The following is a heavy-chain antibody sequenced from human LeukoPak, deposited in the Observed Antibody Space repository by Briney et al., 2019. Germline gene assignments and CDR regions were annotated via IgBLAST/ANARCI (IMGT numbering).Heavy chain of an antibody. CDR1: GFTFSSYA. Sequence: GGSLRLSCAASGFTFSSYAMNWVRQAPGMGLEWVSTISDSGGSTYYADSVKGRFTISRDNSKSTLYLQMNSLRAEDTAVCYCGRYYVMDVWGQGTSVTVSS. CDR3: GRYYVMDV. CDR2: ISDSGGST. V-gene: IGHV3-23*01. J-gene: IGHJ6*02.